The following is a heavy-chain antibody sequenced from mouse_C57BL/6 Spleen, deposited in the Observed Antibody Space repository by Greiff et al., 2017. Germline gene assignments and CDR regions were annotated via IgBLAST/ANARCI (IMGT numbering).Heavy chain of an antibody. V-gene: IGHV5-9-1*02. D-gene: IGHD2-1*01. CDR3: TREGYGNYPYAMDY. J-gene: IGHJ4*01. CDR2: ISSGGDYI. Sequence: EVKLMESGEGLVKPGGSLKLSCAASGFTFSSYAMSWVRQTPEKRLEWVAYISSGGDYIYYADTVKGRFTISRDNARNTLYLQMSSLKSEDTAMYYCTREGYGNYPYAMDYWGQGTSVTVSS. CDR1: GFTFSSYA.